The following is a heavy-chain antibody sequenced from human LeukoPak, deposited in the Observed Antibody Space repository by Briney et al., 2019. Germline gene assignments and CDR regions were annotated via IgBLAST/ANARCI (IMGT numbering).Heavy chain of an antibody. CDR2: IIPIFGTA. CDR1: GGTFSSYA. V-gene: IGHV1-69*01. Sequence: GSSVKVSCKASGGTFSSYAISWVRQAPGQGLERMGGIIPIFGTANYAQKFQGRVTITADESTSTAYMELSSLRSEDTAVYYCARNRVETGYCSSTSCPTGYYYYYYGMDVWGQGTTVTVSS. CDR3: ARNRVETGYCSSTSCPTGYYYYYYGMDV. D-gene: IGHD2-2*03. J-gene: IGHJ6*02.